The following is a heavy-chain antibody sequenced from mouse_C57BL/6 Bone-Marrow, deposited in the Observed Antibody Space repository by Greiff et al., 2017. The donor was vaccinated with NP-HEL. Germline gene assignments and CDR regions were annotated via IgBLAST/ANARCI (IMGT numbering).Heavy chain of an antibody. J-gene: IGHJ2*01. CDR2: ISSGSSTI. V-gene: IGHV5-17*01. CDR3: ARPPITTKEYYFDY. D-gene: IGHD1-2*01. Sequence: EVQGVESGGGLVKPGGSLKLSCAASGFTFSDYGMHWVRQAPEKGLEWVAYISSGSSTIYYADTVKGRFTISRDNAKNTLFLQMTSLRSEDTAMYYCARPPITTKEYYFDYWGQGTTLTVSS. CDR1: GFTFSDYG.